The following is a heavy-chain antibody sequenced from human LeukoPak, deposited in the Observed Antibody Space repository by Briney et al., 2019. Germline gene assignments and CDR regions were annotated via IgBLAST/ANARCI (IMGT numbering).Heavy chain of an antibody. V-gene: IGHV2-5*02. D-gene: IGHD6-19*01. J-gene: IGHJ4*02. CDR3: AHRRLAVAGFDY. CDR2: IYWDDDK. Sequence: SGPTLVKPTQTLTLTCTFSGFSLSTSGVGVGWIRQPPGKALEWLALIYWDDDKRYSPSLKSRLTITKDTSKNQVVLTMTNMDPVDTATYYRAHRRLAVAGFDYWGQGTLVTVSS. CDR1: GFSLSTSGVG.